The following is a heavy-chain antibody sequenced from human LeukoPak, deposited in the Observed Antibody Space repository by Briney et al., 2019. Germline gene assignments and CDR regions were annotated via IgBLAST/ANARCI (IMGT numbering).Heavy chain of an antibody. CDR2: IWYDGSNK. Sequence: GGSLRLSCAASGFTFNTYTMNWVRQAPGKGLEWVAVIWYDGSNKYYADSVKGRFTISRDNSKNTLYLQMNSLRAEDTAVYYCARDPSSSGWPYNWFNPWGQGTLVTVSS. J-gene: IGHJ5*02. CDR1: GFTFNTYT. V-gene: IGHV3-33*08. D-gene: IGHD6-19*01. CDR3: ARDPSSSGWPYNWFNP.